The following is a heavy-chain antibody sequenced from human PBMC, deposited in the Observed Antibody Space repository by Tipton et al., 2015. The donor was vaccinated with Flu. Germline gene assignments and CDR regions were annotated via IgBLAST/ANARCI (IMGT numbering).Heavy chain of an antibody. J-gene: IGHJ4*02. V-gene: IGHV4-38-2*02. CDR1: GYSISSGYY. D-gene: IGHD6-19*01. Sequence: TLSLTCAVSGYSISSGYYWGWIRQPPGKGLERIGSVYHSGTTNYNPSLKSRVAISVDTSKNQFSLKLTSVTAADTAVYYCARDRWQYSSGFDSWGQGTLVTVSP. CDR3: ARDRWQYSSGFDS. CDR2: VYHSGTT.